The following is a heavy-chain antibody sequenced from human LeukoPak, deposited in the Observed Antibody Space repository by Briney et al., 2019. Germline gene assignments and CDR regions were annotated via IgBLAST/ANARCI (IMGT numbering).Heavy chain of an antibody. J-gene: IGHJ5*02. Sequence: SSETLSLTCTVSGGSISSTSYYWNWIRQPPGKGLEWIGCIYYSGTTYYNPSLKSRVTISVDTSKNQFSLRVSSVTAAETAVYYCARDDYGDSNWFDPWGQGTLVTVSS. CDR1: GGSISSTSYY. D-gene: IGHD4-17*01. V-gene: IGHV4-39*02. CDR3: ARDDYGDSNWFDP. CDR2: IYYSGTT.